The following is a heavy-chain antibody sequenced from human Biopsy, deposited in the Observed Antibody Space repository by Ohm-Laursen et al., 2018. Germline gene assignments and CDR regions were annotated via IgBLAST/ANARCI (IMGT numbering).Heavy chain of an antibody. Sequence: SVEVSCKASGDTFTTSAISWVRQVPGQGLDWMGRIIPILGTVDYGQNFQGRVTIRADTSTTFLELTSLRYDDTAVYYCASGDIGGIGLDVWGQGTTVTVSS. CDR3: ASGDIGGIGLDV. CDR1: GDTFTTSA. V-gene: IGHV1-69*04. J-gene: IGHJ6*02. D-gene: IGHD3-10*01. CDR2: IIPILGTV.